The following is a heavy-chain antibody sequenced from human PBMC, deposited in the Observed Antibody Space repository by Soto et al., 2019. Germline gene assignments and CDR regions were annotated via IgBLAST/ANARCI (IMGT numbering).Heavy chain of an antibody. CDR2: IYSGGST. D-gene: IGHD3-22*01. J-gene: IGHJ4*02. V-gene: IGHV3-66*01. CDR1: GFTVSSNY. Sequence: GGSLRLSCAASGFTVSSNYMSWVRQAPGKGLEWVSVIYSGGSTYYADSVKGRFTISRDNSKNTLYLQMNSLRAEDTAVYYCARDYYDSRPLIYWGQGTLVTVSS. CDR3: ARDYYDSRPLIY.